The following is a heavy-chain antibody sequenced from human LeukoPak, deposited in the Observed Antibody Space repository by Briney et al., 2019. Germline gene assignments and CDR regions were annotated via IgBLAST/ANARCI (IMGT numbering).Heavy chain of an antibody. V-gene: IGHV4-4*02. J-gene: IGHJ1*01. D-gene: IGHD6-13*01. CDR3: ATSSSWYPAEYFQH. Sequence: SETLSLTCAVSGGSISSSNWWSCVRQPPGKGLEWIGYIYYSGSTNYNPSLKSRVTISVDTSKNQFSLKLSSVTAADTAVYYCATSSSWYPAEYFQHWGQGTLVTVSS. CDR1: GGSISSSNW. CDR2: IYYSGST.